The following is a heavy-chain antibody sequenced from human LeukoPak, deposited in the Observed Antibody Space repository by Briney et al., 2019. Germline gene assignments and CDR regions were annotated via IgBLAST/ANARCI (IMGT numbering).Heavy chain of an antibody. CDR3: ARVIMVRGVIKRWFDP. V-gene: IGHV1-24*01. CDR1: GYTLTELS. J-gene: IGHJ5*02. D-gene: IGHD3-10*01. CDR2: FDPEDGET. Sequence: ASVKVSCKVSGYTLTELSMHWVRQAPGKGLEWMGGFDPEDGETIYAQKLQGRVTMTTDTSTSTAYMELRSLRSDDTAVYYCARVIMVRGVIKRWFDPWGQGTLVTVSS.